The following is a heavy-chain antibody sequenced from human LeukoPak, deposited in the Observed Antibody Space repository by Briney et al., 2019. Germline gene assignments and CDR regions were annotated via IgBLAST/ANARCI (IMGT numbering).Heavy chain of an antibody. V-gene: IGHV4-34*01. Sequence: SEPLSLTCAVYGGSFSGYYWSWIRQPPGKGLEWVGEINHSGCTNYNPSLKSRVTISVDTSKNQFSLKLSSVTAADTAVYYCARDQTYYCDSRVPFDYWGQGTLVTVSS. CDR1: GGSFSGYY. CDR2: INHSGCT. D-gene: IGHD3-22*01. J-gene: IGHJ4*02. CDR3: ARDQTYYCDSRVPFDY.